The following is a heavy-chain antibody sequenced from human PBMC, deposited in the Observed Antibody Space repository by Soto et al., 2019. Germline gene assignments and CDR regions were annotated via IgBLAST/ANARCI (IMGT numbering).Heavy chain of an antibody. CDR1: GYTFTNYG. V-gene: IGHV1-69*04. D-gene: IGHD3-3*01. CDR3: ARDRDLWYFDL. CDR2: IIPILGIA. J-gene: IGHJ2*01. Sequence: ASVKVSCKASGYTFTNYGISWVRQAPGQGLEWMGRIIPILGIANYAQKFQGRVTITADKSTSTAYMELSSLRSEDTAVYYCARDRDLWYFDLWGRGTLVTVSS.